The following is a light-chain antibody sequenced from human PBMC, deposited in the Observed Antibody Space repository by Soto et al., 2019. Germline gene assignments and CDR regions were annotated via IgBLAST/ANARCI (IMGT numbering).Light chain of an antibody. CDR2: GAS. Sequence: DIVLAQSPGTVSVSPGDSATLSCRASQSVTSTYIAWYQQRPGQAPRLLIYGASSRATGIPDRFSGGGSGTDFTLTISRLEPEDFAVYYCQKYHNSPPTFGQGTKVDIK. V-gene: IGKV3-20*01. J-gene: IGKJ1*01. CDR3: QKYHNSPPT. CDR1: QSVTSTY.